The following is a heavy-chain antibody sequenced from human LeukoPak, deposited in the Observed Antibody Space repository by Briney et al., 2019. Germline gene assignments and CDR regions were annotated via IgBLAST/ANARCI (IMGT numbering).Heavy chain of an antibody. CDR3: ASYDFWSGYEGDY. J-gene: IGHJ4*02. CDR2: IYYSGST. Sequence: SETLSLTCTVSGGSISSSSYYWGWIRQPPGKGLEWIGSIYYSGSTYYNPSLKSRVTISVDTSKNQFSLKLSSVTAADTAVYYCASYDFWSGYEGDYWGQGTLVTVSS. CDR1: GGSISSSSYY. V-gene: IGHV4-39*01. D-gene: IGHD3-3*01.